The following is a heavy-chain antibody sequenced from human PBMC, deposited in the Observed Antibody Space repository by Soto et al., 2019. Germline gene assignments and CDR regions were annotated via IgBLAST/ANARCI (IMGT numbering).Heavy chain of an antibody. V-gene: IGHV4-4*02. CDR1: GGSISSSNW. J-gene: IGHJ6*02. D-gene: IGHD2-2*01. CDR2: IYHSGST. Sequence: PSETLSLTCAVSGGSISSSNWWSWVRQPPGKGLEWIGEIYHSGSTNYNPSLKSRVTISVDTSKNQFSLKLSSVTAADTAVYYCARAPARGLYYYYYYGMDVWGQGTTVTVSS. CDR3: ARAPARGLYYYYYYGMDV.